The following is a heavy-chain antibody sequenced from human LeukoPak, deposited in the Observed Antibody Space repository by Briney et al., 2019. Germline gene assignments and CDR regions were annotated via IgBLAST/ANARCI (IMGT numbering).Heavy chain of an antibody. V-gene: IGHV1-8*01. D-gene: IGHD3-3*01. CDR3: ARGLGDFWSGYYTDGFVD. Sequence: ASAKVSCKASGYTFTIYEINWVRHAPGQRLECMGWMNPKSGNTDYAQKFQGTGTTTRNTSITTAYMELSSLRSEDTAVYYCARGLGDFWSGYYTDGFVDWGQGTLVTVSS. J-gene: IGHJ4*02. CDR1: GYTFTIYE. CDR2: MNPKSGNT.